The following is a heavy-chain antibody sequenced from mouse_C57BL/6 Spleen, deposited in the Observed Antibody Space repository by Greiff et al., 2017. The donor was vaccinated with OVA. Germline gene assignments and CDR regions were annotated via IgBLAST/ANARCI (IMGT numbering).Heavy chain of an antibody. CDR3: ASTMITTGYYAMDY. J-gene: IGHJ4*01. D-gene: IGHD2-4*01. CDR2: IWRGGST. Sequence: VQLQQSGPGLVQPSQSLSITCTVSGFSLTSYGVHWVRQSPGKGLEWLGVIWRGGSTDYNAAFISRLSISQDNSKSEVFFKMNSLQADDTAIYYCASTMITTGYYAMDYWGQGTSVTVSS. V-gene: IGHV2-2*01. CDR1: GFSLTSYG.